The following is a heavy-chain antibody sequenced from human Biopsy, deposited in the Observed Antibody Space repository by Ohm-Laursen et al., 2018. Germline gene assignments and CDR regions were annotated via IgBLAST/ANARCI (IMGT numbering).Heavy chain of an antibody. CDR3: ARATNSTGWPYYYFYGMDV. J-gene: IGHJ6*02. CDR2: IIPIVDIV. Sequence: SSVKVSCKVSGDTFNKYGIFWVRQAPGQGLEWMGRIIPIVDIVNYAQRFQGRVTMTADKSTSTAYLDLSSLISEDTAVYYCARATNSTGWPYYYFYGMDVWGQGTTVTVSS. V-gene: IGHV1-69*04. CDR1: GDTFNKYG. D-gene: IGHD2/OR15-2a*01.